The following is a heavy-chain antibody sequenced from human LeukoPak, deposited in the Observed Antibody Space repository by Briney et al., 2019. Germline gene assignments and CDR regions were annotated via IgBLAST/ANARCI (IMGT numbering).Heavy chain of an antibody. V-gene: IGHV4-38-2*02. CDR1: GYSISSGYY. CDR3: AGDSSHSRITMVRGVMGRRYDY. Sequence: SETLSLTCAVSGYSISSGYYWGWIRPPPGKGLEWIGSIYHSGSTYYNPSLKSRVTISVDTSKNQFSLKLSSVTAADTAVYYCAGDSSHSRITMVRGVMGRRYDYWGQGTLVTVSS. D-gene: IGHD3-10*01. J-gene: IGHJ4*02. CDR2: IYHSGST.